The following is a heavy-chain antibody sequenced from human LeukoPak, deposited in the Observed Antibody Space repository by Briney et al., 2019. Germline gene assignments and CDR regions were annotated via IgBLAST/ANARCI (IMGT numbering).Heavy chain of an antibody. D-gene: IGHD3-22*01. Sequence: GGSLRLSCAASGFTFSSYAMSWVRQAPGKGLGWVSAISGSGGSTYYADSVKGRFTISRDNSKNTLYLQMNSLRAEDRAVYSCAKDKVYYDSSGYYAARDYWGQGTLVTVSS. CDR1: GFTFSSYA. CDR3: AKDKVYYDSSGYYAARDY. J-gene: IGHJ4*02. CDR2: ISGSGGST. V-gene: IGHV3-23*01.